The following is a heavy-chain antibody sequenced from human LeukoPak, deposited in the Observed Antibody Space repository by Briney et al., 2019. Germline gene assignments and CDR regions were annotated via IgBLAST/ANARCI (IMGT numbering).Heavy chain of an antibody. D-gene: IGHD6-19*01. CDR2: IGTSGPGT. CDR1: GFSFSGYA. J-gene: IGHJ4*02. CDR3: ARGPLTEGLYIAVAEYYFDY. V-gene: IGHV3-23*01. Sequence: PGGSLRLSCAASGFSFSGYAMHWVRQAPGKGLEWVSGIGTSGPGTFHADSVKGRFTISRDNSKNTLYLQMNSLRAEDTAVYYCARGPLTEGLYIAVAEYYFDYWGQGTLVTVSS.